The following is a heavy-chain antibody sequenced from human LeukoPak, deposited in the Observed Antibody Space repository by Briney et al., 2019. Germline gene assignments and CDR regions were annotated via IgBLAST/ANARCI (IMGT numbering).Heavy chain of an antibody. CDR2: IFYRGNT. J-gene: IGHJ5*02. CDR1: GGSISSTSYY. V-gene: IGHV4-39*01. CDR3: ARRVVPAAIADDPAWFDP. Sequence: PSETLSLTCTVAGGSISSTSYYWGWIRQPPGKGLEWIGSIFYRGNTYYNPSLKSRVTISVDTSKNQFSLKLTSVTAADTAVYYCARRVVPAAIADDPAWFDPWGQGTLVTVSS. D-gene: IGHD2-2*01.